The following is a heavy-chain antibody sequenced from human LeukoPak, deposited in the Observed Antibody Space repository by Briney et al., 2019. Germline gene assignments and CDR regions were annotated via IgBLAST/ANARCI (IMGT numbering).Heavy chain of an antibody. Sequence: GGSLRLSCAASGFTFSSYGMHWVRQAPGKGLEWVAVISYDGSNKYYADSVKGRFTISRDNSKNTLYLQMNSLRAEDTAVYYCAKDLGFGELFVRVLDYWGQGTLVTVSS. V-gene: IGHV3-30*18. CDR1: GFTFSSYG. CDR3: AKDLGFGELFVRVLDY. CDR2: ISYDGSNK. D-gene: IGHD3-10*01. J-gene: IGHJ4*02.